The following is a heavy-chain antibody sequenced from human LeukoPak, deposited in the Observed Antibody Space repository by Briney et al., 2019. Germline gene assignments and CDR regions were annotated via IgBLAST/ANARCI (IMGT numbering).Heavy chain of an antibody. J-gene: IGHJ6*03. CDR1: GFTFSSYG. CDR3: AKVRYSSSWTDYMDV. V-gene: IGHV3-30*02. CDR2: IRHDGSNK. Sequence: GGSLRLSCAASGFTFSSYGMHWVRQAPGKGLEWVAFIRHDGSNKYFADPVKGRFTISRDNSKNTLYLQMNSLRAEDTAVYYCAKVRYSSSWTDYMDVWGKGTTVTVSS. D-gene: IGHD6-13*01.